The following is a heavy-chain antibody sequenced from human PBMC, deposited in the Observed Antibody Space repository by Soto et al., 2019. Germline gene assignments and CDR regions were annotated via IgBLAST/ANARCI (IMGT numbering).Heavy chain of an antibody. CDR1: GGSFSGYY. CDR2: INHSGST. J-gene: IGHJ4*02. D-gene: IGHD2-15*01. Sequence: PSETLSLTSAVYGGSFSGYYWSWILQPPGKGLEWIGEINHSGSTNYNPSLKSRVTISVDTSKNQFSLKLSSVTAADTAVYYCARDCSGGSCYAPGFDYWGQGTLVTVSS. CDR3: ARDCSGGSCYAPGFDY. V-gene: IGHV4-34*01.